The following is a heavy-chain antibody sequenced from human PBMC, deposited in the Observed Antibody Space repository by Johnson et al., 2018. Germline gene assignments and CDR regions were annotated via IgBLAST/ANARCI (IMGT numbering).Heavy chain of an antibody. CDR2: ISWSSGSV. Sequence: EVQLLESGGGLVQPGRSLRLSCAASGFTFDDYAMHWVRQAPGKGLEWVSGISWSSGSVDYADSVKGRFTISRDNAKNSLYLQMNGRRAEDTAWYYCAKDSTIAAGAFDYWGQGTLVTVSS. D-gene: IGHD6-13*01. CDR1: GFTFDDYA. CDR3: AKDSTIAAGAFDY. J-gene: IGHJ4*02. V-gene: IGHV3-9*01.